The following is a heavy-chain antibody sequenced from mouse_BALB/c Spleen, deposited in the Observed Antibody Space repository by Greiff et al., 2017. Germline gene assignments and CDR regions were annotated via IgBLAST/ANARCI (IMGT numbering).Heavy chain of an antibody. CDR2: IDPENGDT. D-gene: IGHD2-14*01. CDR1: GFNIKDYY. Sequence: EVKLMESGAELVRSGASVKLSCTASGFNIKDYYMHWVKQRPEQGLEWIGWIDPENGDTEYAPKFQGKATMTADTSSNTAYLQLSSLTSEDTAVYYCNRYGFAYWGQGTLVTVSA. CDR3: NRYGFAY. V-gene: IGHV14-4*02. J-gene: IGHJ3*01.